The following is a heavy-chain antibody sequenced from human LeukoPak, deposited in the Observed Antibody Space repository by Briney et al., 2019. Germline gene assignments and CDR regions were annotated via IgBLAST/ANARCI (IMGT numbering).Heavy chain of an antibody. V-gene: IGHV3-21*01. CDR3: AKDRGDLPPYFDY. J-gene: IGHJ4*02. D-gene: IGHD2-21*02. Sequence: GGSLRLSCAASGFTFSSYSMNWVRQAPGKGLERVSSISSSSSYIYYADSVKGRFTISRDKSKNTLYLQMNSLRAEDTAVYYCAKDRGDLPPYFDYWGQGTLVTVSS. CDR2: ISSSSSYI. CDR1: GFTFSSYS.